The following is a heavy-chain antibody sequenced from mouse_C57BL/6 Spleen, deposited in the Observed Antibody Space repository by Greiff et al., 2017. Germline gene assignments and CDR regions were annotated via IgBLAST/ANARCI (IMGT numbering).Heavy chain of an antibody. Sequence: QVQLQQSGPELVKPGASVKLSCKASGYTFTSYEINWVKQRPGQGLEWIGGIYPSDGSTNYNEKFKGKATLTVDTSSSTAYMKLHSLTSADSADDFGVRSTAGVAWYFDVWGTGTTVTVSA. CDR3: VRSTAGVAWYFDV. V-gene: IGHV1-85*01. CDR1: GYTFTSYE. J-gene: IGHJ1*03. D-gene: IGHD2-1*01. CDR2: IYPSDGST.